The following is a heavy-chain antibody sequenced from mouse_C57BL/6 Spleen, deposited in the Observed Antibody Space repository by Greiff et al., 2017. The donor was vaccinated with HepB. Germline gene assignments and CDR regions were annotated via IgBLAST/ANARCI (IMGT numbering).Heavy chain of an antibody. CDR3: ARGGITTVVVPYAMDY. Sequence: VQLQQSGPELVKPGASVKISCKASGYAFRSSWMNWVKQRPGKGLEWIGRIYPGDGDTNYNGKFKGKATLTADKSSTTAYMQLSSLTSEDSAVYFCARGGITTVVVPYAMDYWGQGTSVTVSS. CDR1: GYAFRSSW. J-gene: IGHJ4*01. CDR2: IYPGDGDT. V-gene: IGHV1-82*01. D-gene: IGHD1-1*01.